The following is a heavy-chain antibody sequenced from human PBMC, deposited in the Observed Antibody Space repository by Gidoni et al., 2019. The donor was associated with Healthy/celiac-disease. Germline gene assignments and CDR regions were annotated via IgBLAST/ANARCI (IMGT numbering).Heavy chain of an antibody. CDR3: ARARYSSSSLDY. CDR1: GFPFSSYA. CDR2: ISYDGSNK. J-gene: IGHJ4*02. V-gene: IGHV3-30*04. D-gene: IGHD6-6*01. Sequence: QVQLVESGGGVVQPGRSLRLSCAASGFPFSSYAMHWVRQAPGKGLEWVAGISYDGSNKYYADTVKGRFTISRDNSKNTLYLQMNSLRAEDTAVYYCARARYSSSSLDYWGQGTLVTVSS.